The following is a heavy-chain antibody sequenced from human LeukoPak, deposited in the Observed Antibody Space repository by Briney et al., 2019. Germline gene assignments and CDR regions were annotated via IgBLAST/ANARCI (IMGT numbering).Heavy chain of an antibody. J-gene: IGHJ6*03. Sequence: GGSLSLPCAASGFTVSSNYMSWVRQAPGKGLEWVSVIYSGGSTYYADPVKGRFTISRDNSKNTLYLQMNSLRAEDTAVYYCASGSGSYRTPYYCMDVWGTGTTITVSS. CDR3: ASGSGSYRTPYYCMDV. D-gene: IGHD3-10*01. CDR2: IYSGGST. CDR1: GFTVSSNY. V-gene: IGHV3-53*01.